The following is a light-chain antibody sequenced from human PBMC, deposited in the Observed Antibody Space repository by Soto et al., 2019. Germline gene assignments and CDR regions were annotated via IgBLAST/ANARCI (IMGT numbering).Light chain of an antibody. CDR2: VAS. Sequence: DIQMTQSPSTLSASVGDRVTITCRASQRISSWLAWYQQKPGKAPKLLIYVASSLESGVSSRFSGSGSGTEFTFTISGLQPDDFATYYCQQYNSYTWTFGQGTKVEIK. CDR3: QQYNSYTWT. V-gene: IGKV1-5*01. J-gene: IGKJ1*01. CDR1: QRISSW.